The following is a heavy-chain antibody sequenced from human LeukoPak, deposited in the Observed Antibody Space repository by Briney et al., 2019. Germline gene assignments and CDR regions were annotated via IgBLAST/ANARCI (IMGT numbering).Heavy chain of an antibody. CDR2: IYYTGST. CDR1: GGSISTYY. CDR3: ARDRYYYDSSGYAGHPFDY. J-gene: IGHJ4*02. D-gene: IGHD3-22*01. Sequence: SETLSLTCTVSGGSISTYYWSWIRQPPGKGLEWIAYIYYTGSTNYNPSLKSRVSISVDTSKNQFSLKLSSVTAADTAVYYCARDRYYYDSSGYAGHPFDYWGQGTLVTVSS. V-gene: IGHV4-59*12.